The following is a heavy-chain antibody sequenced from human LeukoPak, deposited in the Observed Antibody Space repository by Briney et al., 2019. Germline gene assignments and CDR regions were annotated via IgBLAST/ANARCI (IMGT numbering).Heavy chain of an antibody. D-gene: IGHD5-18*01. CDR1: GFTFSDYY. CDR2: ISSSGSTI. CDR3: ARDRRYSYGYYYYYMDV. V-gene: IGHV3-11*04. J-gene: IGHJ6*03. Sequence: GGSLRLSCAASGFTFSDYYMSWIRQAPGKGLEWVSYISSSGSTINYADSVKGRFTISRDNAKNSLYLQMNSLTAEDTAVYYCARDRRYSYGYYYYYMDVWGKGTTVTVSS.